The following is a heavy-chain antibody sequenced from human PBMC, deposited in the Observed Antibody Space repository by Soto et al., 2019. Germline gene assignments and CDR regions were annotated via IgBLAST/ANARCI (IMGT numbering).Heavy chain of an antibody. Sequence: GGSLRLSCAASGFTFSGSAMHWVRQASGKGLEWVGRIRSKANSYATAYVASVKGRFTISRDDSKNTAYLQMNSLKTEDTAVYYCTRHTYYYDSSGYYFPGFDPWGQGTLVTVSS. CDR2: IRSKANSYAT. V-gene: IGHV3-73*01. CDR1: GFTFSGSA. D-gene: IGHD3-22*01. J-gene: IGHJ5*02. CDR3: TRHTYYYDSSGYYFPGFDP.